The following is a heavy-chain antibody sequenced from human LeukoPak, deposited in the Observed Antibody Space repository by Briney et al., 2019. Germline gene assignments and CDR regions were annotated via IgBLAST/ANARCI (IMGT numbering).Heavy chain of an antibody. CDR3: AKGLGYCGGGSCWSNWFDP. D-gene: IGHD2-15*01. CDR2: ISYDGSNK. CDR1: GFTFSSYA. V-gene: IGHV3-30-3*01. Sequence: PGRSLRLSCAASGFTFSSYAMHWVRQAPGKGLEWVAVISYDGSNKYYADSVKGRFTISRDNAKNSLYLQMNSLRAEDTALYYCAKGLGYCGGGSCWSNWFDPWGQGTLVTVSS. J-gene: IGHJ5*02.